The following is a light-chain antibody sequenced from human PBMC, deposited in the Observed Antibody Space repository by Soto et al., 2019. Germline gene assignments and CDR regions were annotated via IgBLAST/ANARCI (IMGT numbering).Light chain of an antibody. CDR2: GAS. CDR1: QSVTRSF. Sequence: EIVLRQSPGTLSLIPGERATLSCRASQSVTRSFLAWYQQRPGEAPRILMYGASSRATGIPDRFSGSGSGTDFTLVISRLEPEDFAVYYCQQYDNSPWTFGQGTKVDIK. J-gene: IGKJ1*01. CDR3: QQYDNSPWT. V-gene: IGKV3-20*01.